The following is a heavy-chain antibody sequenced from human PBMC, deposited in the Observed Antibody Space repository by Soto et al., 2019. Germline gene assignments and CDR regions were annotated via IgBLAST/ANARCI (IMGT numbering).Heavy chain of an antibody. D-gene: IGHD3-22*01. V-gene: IGHV1-46*01. Sequence: QVQLVQSGAEVKKPGASVKVSCKASGYTFTSYYMHWVRQAPGQGLEWMGIINPSGGSTSYAQKFQGRVTMTKDTSPSTGYMELSSLRSEDTAVYYCAREVNYYDSSGVFWFDPWGQRTLVTVSS. CDR1: GYTFTSYY. CDR3: AREVNYYDSSGVFWFDP. J-gene: IGHJ5*02. CDR2: INPSGGST.